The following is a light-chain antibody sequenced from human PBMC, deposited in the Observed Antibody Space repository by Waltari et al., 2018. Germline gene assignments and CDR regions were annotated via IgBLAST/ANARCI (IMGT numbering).Light chain of an antibody. V-gene: IGKV3-15*01. Sequence: ETIMTPSPATLSVSPGETATLSCRASQGVGNNIAWFQQTPGQARRFLIYVTSSRSTNIPGRFSGAGSGTDFTLTISGLQSEDFAVYYCQQYNEWPYTFGQGT. CDR2: VTS. CDR1: QGVGNN. CDR3: QQYNEWPYT. J-gene: IGKJ2*01.